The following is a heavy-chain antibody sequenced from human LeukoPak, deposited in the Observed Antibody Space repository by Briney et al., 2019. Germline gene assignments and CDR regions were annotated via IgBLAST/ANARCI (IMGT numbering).Heavy chain of an antibody. CDR2: ISSSGSTI. J-gene: IGHJ3*02. CDR3: ARADRSTYYYDSSGSNDAFDI. D-gene: IGHD3-22*01. V-gene: IGHV3-48*03. Sequence: GGSLRLSCAASGFTFSSYEMNWVRQAPGKGLEWVSYISSSGSTIYYADSVKGRFTISRANAKNSLYLQMNSLRAEDTAVYYCARADRSTYYYDSSGSNDAFDIWGQGTMVTVSS. CDR1: GFTFSSYE.